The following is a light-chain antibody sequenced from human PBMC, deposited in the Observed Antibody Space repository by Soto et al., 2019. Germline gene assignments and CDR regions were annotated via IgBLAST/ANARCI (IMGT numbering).Light chain of an antibody. CDR3: QQYNSYSPWT. Sequence: ESGSSVAPGGGGSINITCRASLDIGNDLDWYQQKPGEAPKLLIYDASSLESGVPSRFSGSGSGTEFTLTISSLQPYDFATYYCQQYNSYSPWTFGQGTKVDIK. CDR1: LDIGND. V-gene: IGKV1-5*01. CDR2: DAS. J-gene: IGKJ1*01.